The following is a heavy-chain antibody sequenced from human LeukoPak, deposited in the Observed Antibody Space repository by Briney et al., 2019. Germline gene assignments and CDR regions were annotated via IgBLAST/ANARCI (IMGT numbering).Heavy chain of an antibody. CDR3: ARESYCTGSSCPNDY. J-gene: IGHJ4*02. D-gene: IGHD2-15*01. CDR1: GYTFTSYG. V-gene: IGHV1-2*02. CDR2: INPNSGDT. Sequence: ASVKVSCKASGYTFTSYGISWVRQAPGQGPEWMGWINPNSGDTNYAQKFQGRVTVTRDTSISTAYMEVSRLRSDDTAVYYCARESYCTGSSCPNDYWGQGTLVTVSS.